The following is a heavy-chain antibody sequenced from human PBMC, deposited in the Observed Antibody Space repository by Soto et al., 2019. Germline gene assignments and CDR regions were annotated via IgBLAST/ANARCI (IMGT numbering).Heavy chain of an antibody. Sequence: ASVKVSCKASGYTFTSYDINWVRQATGQGLEWMGWMNPNSGNTGYAQKIQGRVTMTRTTSIRTAYMELSSLRSEDTAVYYCARAQPADCSSTSCYFPGQAVVGMDVWGKGTTVTVSS. CDR3: ARAQPADCSSTSCYFPGQAVVGMDV. CDR1: GYTFTSYD. J-gene: IGHJ6*03. V-gene: IGHV1-8*01. CDR2: MNPNSGNT. D-gene: IGHD2-2*01.